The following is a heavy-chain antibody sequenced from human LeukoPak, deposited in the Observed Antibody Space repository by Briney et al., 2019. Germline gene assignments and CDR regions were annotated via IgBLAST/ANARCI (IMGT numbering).Heavy chain of an antibody. Sequence: SETLSLTCSVSGGSINSYYWSWIRQPPGKGLEWIAYIYYSGSSNYNPSLKSRVTISVDTSKNQFSPKLSSVPAADTAVYYCARMGRGNTFDYWGQGILVTVSS. CDR1: GGSINSYY. V-gene: IGHV4-59*01. J-gene: IGHJ4*02. CDR2: IYYSGSS. D-gene: IGHD5-18*01. CDR3: ARMGRGNTFDY.